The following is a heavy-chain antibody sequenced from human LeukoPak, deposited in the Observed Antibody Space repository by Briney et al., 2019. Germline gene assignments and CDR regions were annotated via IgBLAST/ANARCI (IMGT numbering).Heavy chain of an antibody. CDR2: MNPNSGNT. D-gene: IGHD3-10*01. J-gene: IGHJ5*02. Sequence: EASVRVSCKASGYTFTSYDINWVRQATGQGLEWMGWMNPNSGNTGYAQKFQGRVTMTRDTSISTAYMELSRLRSDDTAAYYCARDQGLTMVPGWFDPWGQGTLVTVSS. CDR1: GYTFTSYD. CDR3: ARDQGLTMVPGWFDP. V-gene: IGHV1-8*01.